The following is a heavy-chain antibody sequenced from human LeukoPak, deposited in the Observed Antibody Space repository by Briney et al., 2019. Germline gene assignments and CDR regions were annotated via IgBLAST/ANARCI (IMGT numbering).Heavy chain of an antibody. CDR3: ARDASTYYFDY. CDR1: GFAFGGEA. V-gene: IGHV3-23*01. CDR2: ISPGGGTT. Sequence: GGSLRLSCAVSGFAFGGEAMSWVRQSPARGLEWVASISPGGGTTYYADSVKGRFTISRDNAKNSLYLQMNSLRAEDTAVYYCARDASTYYFDYWGQGTLVTVSS. J-gene: IGHJ4*02. D-gene: IGHD5/OR15-5a*01.